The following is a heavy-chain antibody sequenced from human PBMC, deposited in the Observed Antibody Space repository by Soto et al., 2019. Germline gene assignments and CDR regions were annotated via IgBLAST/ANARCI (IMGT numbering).Heavy chain of an antibody. CDR1: GFTFSSYA. CDR3: AKGVVVAATTMHDAFDI. D-gene: IGHD2-15*01. Sequence: EVQLLESGGGLVQPGGSLRLSCAASGFTFSSYAMSWVRQAPGKGLEWVSAISGSGGSTYYADSVKGRFTISRDNSKNTLYLQINSLRAEDTAVYYCAKGVVVAATTMHDAFDIWGQGTMVTVSS. J-gene: IGHJ3*02. V-gene: IGHV3-23*01. CDR2: ISGSGGST.